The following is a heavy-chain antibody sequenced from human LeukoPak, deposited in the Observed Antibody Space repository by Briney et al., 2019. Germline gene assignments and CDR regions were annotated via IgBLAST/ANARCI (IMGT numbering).Heavy chain of an antibody. CDR2: ISGSGGST. CDR3: AKVTVAGIAGRSAFDY. J-gene: IGHJ4*02. V-gene: IGHV3-23*01. CDR1: GFTLSSYA. Sequence: PGGSLRLSCAASGFTLSSYAMSWVRQAPGKGLEWVSAISGSGGSTYYADSVKGRFTISRDNSKNTLYLQMNSLRAEDTAVYYCAKVTVAGIAGRSAFDYWGQGTLVTVSS. D-gene: IGHD6-19*01.